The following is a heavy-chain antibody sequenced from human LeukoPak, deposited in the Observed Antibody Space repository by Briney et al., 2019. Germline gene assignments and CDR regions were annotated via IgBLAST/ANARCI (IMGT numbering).Heavy chain of an antibody. V-gene: IGHV3-30-3*01. D-gene: IGHD6-13*01. CDR3: AREGSSWYVRTFDY. Sequence: GGSLRLSCAASGFTFSNYAMHWVRQAPGKGLEWVSVISYDGTNKYYADSVKGRFTISRDNSKNTLYLQMNSLRAEDTAVYYCAREGSSWYVRTFDYWGQGTLVTVSS. CDR1: GFTFSNYA. J-gene: IGHJ4*02. CDR2: ISYDGTNK.